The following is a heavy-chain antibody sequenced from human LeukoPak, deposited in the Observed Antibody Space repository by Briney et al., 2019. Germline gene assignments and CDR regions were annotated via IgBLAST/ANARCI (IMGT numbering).Heavy chain of an antibody. CDR1: GGSFSGYY. J-gene: IGHJ4*02. CDR2: INHSGST. Sequence: PSETLSLTCAVYGGSFSGYYWSWIRQPPGKGLEWIGEINHSGSTNYNPSLKSRVTISVDTSKNQFSLKLSSVTAADTAVYYCARGGIPAAMGVDYWGQGTLVTVYS. CDR3: ARGGIPAAMGVDY. D-gene: IGHD2-2*01. V-gene: IGHV4-34*01.